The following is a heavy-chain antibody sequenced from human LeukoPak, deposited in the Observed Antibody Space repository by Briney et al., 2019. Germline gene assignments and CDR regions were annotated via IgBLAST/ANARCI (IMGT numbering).Heavy chain of an antibody. D-gene: IGHD3-3*01. CDR2: FNPNSGDT. Sequence: ASVKVSCKAFGYRFIGYHLHWVRQAPGQGPEWMGWFNPNSGDTKYAERFQGRVTMTGDTSISTAYMELSRLRSDDTAIYYCAREKLEDDFWSGESFYYGMDVWGQGTTVTVSS. J-gene: IGHJ6*02. CDR3: AREKLEDDFWSGESFYYGMDV. V-gene: IGHV1-2*02. CDR1: GYRFIGYH.